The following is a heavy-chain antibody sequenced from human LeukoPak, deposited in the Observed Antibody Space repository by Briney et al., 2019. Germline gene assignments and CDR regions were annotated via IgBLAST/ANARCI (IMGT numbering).Heavy chain of an antibody. J-gene: IGHJ4*02. V-gene: IGHV5-10-1*01. CDR1: GYSFTSYW. Sequence: GESLKISCKGSGYSFTSYWISWVRQMPGKGLEWMGRIDPSDSYTNYSPSFQGHVTISADKSISTAYLQWSSLKASGTAMYYCARRGYSGYDWDYWGQGTLVTVSS. D-gene: IGHD5-12*01. CDR2: IDPSDSYT. CDR3: ARRGYSGYDWDY.